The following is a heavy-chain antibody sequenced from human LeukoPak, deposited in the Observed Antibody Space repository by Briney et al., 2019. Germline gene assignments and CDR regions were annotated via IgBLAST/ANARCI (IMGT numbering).Heavy chain of an antibody. V-gene: IGHV3-53*01. D-gene: IGHD7-27*01. CDR3: ASSRVPNWGVDDAFDI. J-gene: IGHJ3*02. Sequence: SGGSLRLSCAASGFTVSSNYMSWVRQAPGKGLEWVSVIYSGGSTYYADSVKGRFTISRDNSKNTLYLQMNSLRAEDTAVYYCASSRVPNWGVDDAFDIWGQGTMVTVSS. CDR2: IYSGGST. CDR1: GFTVSSNY.